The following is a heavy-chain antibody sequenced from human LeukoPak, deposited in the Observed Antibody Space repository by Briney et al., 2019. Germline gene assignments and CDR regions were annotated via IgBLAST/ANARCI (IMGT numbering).Heavy chain of an antibody. V-gene: IGHV1-18*01. CDR3: ARLPSDDFWSGYYFKGHFDH. D-gene: IGHD3-3*01. CDR1: GYTFTSHV. CDR2: ISTYNGNT. Sequence: ASVKVSCKASGYTFTSHVISWVRQAPGQGLEWMGWISTYNGNTKYAQKFQVRLTMTTDTSTTTAYMELRSLRSDDTAVYYCARLPSDDFWSGYYFKGHFDHWGQGTPVTVSS. J-gene: IGHJ4*02.